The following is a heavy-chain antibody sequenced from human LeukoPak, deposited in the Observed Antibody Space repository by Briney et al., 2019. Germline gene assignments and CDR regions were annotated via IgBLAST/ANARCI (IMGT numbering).Heavy chain of an antibody. CDR3: ATVYYDSSAYGDLDS. CDR1: GIAFRSFT. CDR2: ITPTSTSI. D-gene: IGHD3-22*01. V-gene: IGHV3-21*01. Sequence: GGSLRLSCAASGIAFRSFTMNWVRQAPGKGLEWVSSITPTSTSIFYADPVKGRFTISRDNARNSLYLQMNSLRAEDTAVYHCATVYYDSSAYGDLDSWGQGTLVTVSS. J-gene: IGHJ4*02.